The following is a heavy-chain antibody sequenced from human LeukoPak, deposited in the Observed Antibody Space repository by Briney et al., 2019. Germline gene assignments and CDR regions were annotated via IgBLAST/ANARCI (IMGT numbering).Heavy chain of an antibody. CDR1: GFTFSSYE. V-gene: IGHV3-48*03. J-gene: IGHJ4*02. CDR2: ISSSGSTI. CDR3: ARGGIRYCSSTSCYGFDY. D-gene: IGHD2-2*01. Sequence: GGSLRLSCAASGFTFSSYEMNWVRQAPGKGLEWVSYISSSGSTIYYADSVKGRFTISRDNAKNSLYLQMNSLRAEDTAVYYCARGGIRYCSSTSCYGFDYWGQGTLVTVSS.